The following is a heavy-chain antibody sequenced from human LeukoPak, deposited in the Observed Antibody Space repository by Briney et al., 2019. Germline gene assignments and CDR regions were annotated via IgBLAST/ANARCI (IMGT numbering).Heavy chain of an antibody. J-gene: IGHJ4*02. CDR1: GGTFSSYA. Sequence: SVKVSCKASGGTFSSYAISWVRQAPGQGLKWMGRIIPILGIANYAQKFQGRVTITADKSTSTAYMELSGLRSEDTAVYYCARDHFDYDILTGYYYFDYWGQGTLVTVSS. CDR2: IIPILGIA. V-gene: IGHV1-69*04. D-gene: IGHD3-9*01. CDR3: ARDHFDYDILTGYYYFDY.